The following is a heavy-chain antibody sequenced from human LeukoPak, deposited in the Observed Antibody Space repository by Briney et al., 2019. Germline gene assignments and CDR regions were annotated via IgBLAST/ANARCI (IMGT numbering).Heavy chain of an antibody. V-gene: IGHV3-66*01. CDR3: AKGAAEYSSSSAPKDY. CDR2: IYSGGNT. D-gene: IGHD6-6*01. Sequence: PGGSLRLSCAASGFTVSTNCMSWVRQAPGKGLEWVSVIYSGGNTYYADSVKGRFTISRDNSKNTLYLQMNSLRAEDTAVYYCAKGAAEYSSSSAPKDYWGQGTLVTVSS. CDR1: GFTVSTNC. J-gene: IGHJ4*02.